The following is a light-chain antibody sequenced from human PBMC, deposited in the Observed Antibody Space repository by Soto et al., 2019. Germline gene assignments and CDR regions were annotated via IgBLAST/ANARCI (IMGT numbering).Light chain of an antibody. CDR2: DAS. V-gene: IGKV3-11*01. CDR3: QQRRDWPIT. J-gene: IGKJ4*01. Sequence: EIVLTQSPATLSLSPGERDTLSCRASPSLDTIFSWYQQKPCQVPRLLSYDASYRATGIPARFSGSGSGTAFTLTISSLEPEDFAVYYCQQRRDWPITFGGGTKVEIK. CDR1: PSLDTI.